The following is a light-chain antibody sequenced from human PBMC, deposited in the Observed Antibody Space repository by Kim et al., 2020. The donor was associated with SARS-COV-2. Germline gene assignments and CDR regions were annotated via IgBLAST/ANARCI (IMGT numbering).Light chain of an antibody. CDR1: QSVRSRY. V-gene: IGKV3-20*01. J-gene: IGKJ4*01. CDR3: QQYDSAFLT. Sequence: SPGERATLSGRASQSVRSRYLAWYQQKPGQGLRLLIYGATSRATGIPDRFSGSGSGTDFTLTISRLEPEDFAVYYCQQYDSAFLTFGGGTKVDIK. CDR2: GAT.